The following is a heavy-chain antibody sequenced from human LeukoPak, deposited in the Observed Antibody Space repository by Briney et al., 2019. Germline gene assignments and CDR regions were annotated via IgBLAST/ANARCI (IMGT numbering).Heavy chain of an antibody. CDR1: GFTFSSYS. CDR3: ARDEYSSSWTFVY. V-gene: IGHV3-21*01. D-gene: IGHD6-13*01. CDR2: ISSSSSYI. J-gene: IGHJ4*02. Sequence: GGSLRLSCAASGFTFSSYSMNWVRQAPGKGLEWVSSISSSSSYIYYADSVKGRFTISRDNAKNSLYLQMNSLRAEDTAVYYCARDEYSSSWTFVYWGQGTLVTVSS.